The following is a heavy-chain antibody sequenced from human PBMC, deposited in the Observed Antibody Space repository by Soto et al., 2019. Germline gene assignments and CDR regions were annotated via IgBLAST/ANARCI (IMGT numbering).Heavy chain of an antibody. D-gene: IGHD1-26*01. J-gene: IGHJ4*02. V-gene: IGHV3-30*18. CDR1: GFTFSSYG. CDR3: AKDSGSGSYYGDFDY. Sequence: QVQLVESGGGVVQPGRSLRLSCAASGFTFSSYGMHWVRQAPGKGLEWVAVISYDGSNKYYADSVKGRFTISRDNSKNTLYLQMNSLRAEDTAVYYCAKDSGSGSYYGDFDYWGQGTLVTVSS. CDR2: ISYDGSNK.